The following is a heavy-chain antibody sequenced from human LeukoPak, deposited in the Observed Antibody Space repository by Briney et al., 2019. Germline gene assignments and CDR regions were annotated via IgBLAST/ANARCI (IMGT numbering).Heavy chain of an antibody. CDR3: ARGFDGSGTFYFDF. CDR1: GDSISSCC. V-gene: IGHV4-4*07. CDR2: IYTDDI. Sequence: SETLSLTCTVSGDSISSCCWSWIRQSAGEGLEWIGRIYTDDIIYNPSLKSRVTISVDRSKNQLSLWLSSVTAPDTAVYYCARGFDGSGTFYFDFWGQGTLVTVSS. J-gene: IGHJ4*02. D-gene: IGHD3-22*01.